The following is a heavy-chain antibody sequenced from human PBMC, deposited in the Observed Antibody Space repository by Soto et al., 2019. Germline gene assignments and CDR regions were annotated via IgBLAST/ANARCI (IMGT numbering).Heavy chain of an antibody. D-gene: IGHD4-17*01. CDR1: GGSISSGGYY. Sequence: SETLSLTCTVSGGSISSGGYYWSWIRQHPGKGLEWIGYIYYSGSTYYNPSLKSRVTISVDTSKNQFSLKLSSVTAADTAVYYCANYGDRRSAGLGYYYYYMDVWGKGTTVTVSS. CDR2: IYYSGST. CDR3: ANYGDRRSAGLGYYYYYMDV. J-gene: IGHJ6*03. V-gene: IGHV4-31*03.